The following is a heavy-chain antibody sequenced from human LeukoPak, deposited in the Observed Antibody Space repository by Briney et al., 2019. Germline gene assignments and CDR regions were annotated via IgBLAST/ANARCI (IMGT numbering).Heavy chain of an antibody. CDR2: INPNSGGT. Sequence: ASVKVSCKASGYTFTGYYMHWVRQAPGQGLEWMGWINPNSGGTNYAQKFQGRVTMTRDTSTSTVYMELSSLRSEDTAAYYCARTMVRGPPYYFDYWGQGTLVTVSS. D-gene: IGHD3-10*01. J-gene: IGHJ4*02. CDR3: ARTMVRGPPYYFDY. CDR1: GYTFTGYY. V-gene: IGHV1-2*02.